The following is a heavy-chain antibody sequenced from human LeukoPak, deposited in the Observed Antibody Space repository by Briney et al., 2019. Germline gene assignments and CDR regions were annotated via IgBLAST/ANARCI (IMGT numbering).Heavy chain of an antibody. Sequence: EASVKVSCKASGFTFTSSAMQWVRQARGQRLEWIGWIVVGSGNTNYAQKFQERVTITRDMSTSTAYMKLSSLRSEDTAVYYCAAHHGGGYNISDYWGQGTLVTVSS. D-gene: IGHD5-24*01. CDR1: GFTFTSSA. CDR2: IVVGSGNT. V-gene: IGHV1-58*02. CDR3: AAHHGGGYNISDY. J-gene: IGHJ4*02.